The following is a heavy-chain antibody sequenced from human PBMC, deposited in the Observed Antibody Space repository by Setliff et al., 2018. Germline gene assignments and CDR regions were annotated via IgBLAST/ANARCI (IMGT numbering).Heavy chain of an antibody. J-gene: IGHJ2*01. V-gene: IGHV4-4*07. CDR3: ARAQVVFAISAPVWYFEF. D-gene: IGHD2-21*01. CDR2: RSTRGDT. Sequence: SETLSLTCTVSGGPIDSAFWNWIRQSPERGLEWIGYRSTRGDTNSNPSLRSRLTMSLDTSKNQFSLKLTSVTAADTAVYYCARAQVVFAISAPVWYFEFWGRGTQVTVS. CDR1: GGPIDSAF.